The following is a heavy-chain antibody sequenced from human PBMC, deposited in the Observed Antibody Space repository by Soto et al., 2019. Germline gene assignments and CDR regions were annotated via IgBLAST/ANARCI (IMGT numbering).Heavy chain of an antibody. CDR3: ARESRFLDSKYYGMDV. CDR2: IYYSGST. J-gene: IGHJ6*02. CDR1: GGSISSGGYY. Sequence: PSETLSLTCTVSGGSISSGGYYWSWIRQHPGKGLEWIGYIYYSGSTYYNPSLKSRVTISVDTSKNQFSLKLSSVTAADTAVYYCARESRFLDSKYYGMDVWGQGTTVTVSS. D-gene: IGHD3-3*01. V-gene: IGHV4-31*03.